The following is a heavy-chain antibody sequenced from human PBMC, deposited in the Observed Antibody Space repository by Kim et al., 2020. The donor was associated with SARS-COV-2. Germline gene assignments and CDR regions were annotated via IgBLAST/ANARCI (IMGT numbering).Heavy chain of an antibody. CDR1: GFAFSDYY. V-gene: IGHV3-11*01. Sequence: GGSLRLSCAASGFAFSDYYMTWIRQGPGKGLEWVSNIISSGDVTNYADSVKGRFTISRDNAKNSLYLQMNSLGAEDTAVYYCAREFFYSMDVWGQGTTVTVSS. J-gene: IGHJ6*02. CDR2: IISSGDVT. CDR3: AREFFYSMDV.